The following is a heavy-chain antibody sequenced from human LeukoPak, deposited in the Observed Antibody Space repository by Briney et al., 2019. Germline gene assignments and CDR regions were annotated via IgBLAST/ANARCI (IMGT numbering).Heavy chain of an antibody. CDR1: GGSISSSSYY. V-gene: IGHV4-39*07. CDR2: IYYSGST. Sequence: SETLSPTCTVSGGSISSSSYYWGWIRQPPGKGLEWIGSIYYSGSTYYNPSLKSRVTTSVDTSKNQFSLKLGSVTAADTAVYYCASDYIGSTTLFDYWGQGTLVTVSS. D-gene: IGHD2-15*01. CDR3: ASDYIGSTTLFDY. J-gene: IGHJ4*02.